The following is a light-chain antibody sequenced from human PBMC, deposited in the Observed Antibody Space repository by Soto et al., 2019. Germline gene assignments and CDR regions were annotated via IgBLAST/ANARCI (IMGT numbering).Light chain of an antibody. Sequence: QSALTQPPSASGSPGQSVTISCTGTSSDVGAYNYVSWYQQDPGKAPKLMIYEVTKRPSGVPDRFSGSKSGNTASLTVSGLQAEDEADYYCPSYVGNIIRVFGGGTNLTVL. CDR1: SSDVGAYNY. V-gene: IGLV2-8*01. CDR2: EVT. J-gene: IGLJ3*02. CDR3: PSYVGNIIRV.